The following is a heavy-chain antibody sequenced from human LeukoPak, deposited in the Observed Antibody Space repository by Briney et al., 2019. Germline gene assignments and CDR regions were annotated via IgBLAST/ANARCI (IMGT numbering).Heavy chain of an antibody. Sequence: GGSLRLSCTASGFTFGDYAMSWVRQAPGKGLEWVGFIRSKAYGGTTEYAASVKGRFTISRDDSKSIAYLQMNSLKTEDTAVYYCTRGGEYYDILTGYSHADYWGQGTLVTVSS. CDR2: IRSKAYGGTT. D-gene: IGHD3-9*01. J-gene: IGHJ4*02. V-gene: IGHV3-49*04. CDR1: GFTFGDYA. CDR3: TRGGEYYDILTGYSHADY.